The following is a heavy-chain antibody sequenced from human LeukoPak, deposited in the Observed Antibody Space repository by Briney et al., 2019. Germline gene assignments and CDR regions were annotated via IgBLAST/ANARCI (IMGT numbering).Heavy chain of an antibody. CDR1: GGSITGNTYY. Sequence: PSETLSLTCTVSGGSITGNTYYWGWIRQPPGKGLEWSASMSYTGTTYYNPSLTSRVTISEDTSKNQFSLKLGFVAAADTAVYYCMRHGRGPPGHYGMDVWGQGTTVTVSS. J-gene: IGHJ6*02. CDR3: MRHGRGPPGHYGMDV. V-gene: IGHV4-39*01. CDR2: MSYTGTT. D-gene: IGHD2-8*02.